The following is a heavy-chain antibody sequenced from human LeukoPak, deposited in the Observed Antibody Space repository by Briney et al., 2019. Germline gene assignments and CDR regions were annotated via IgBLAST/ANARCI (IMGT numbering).Heavy chain of an antibody. CDR1: GFTFSSYL. CDR2: ISSDGSST. CDR3: ARDSGYSPNLSVDY. Sequence: GGSLRLSCAASGFTFSSYLMHWVRQAPGQGLVWVSRISSDGSSTSYADSVKGRFNISRDNAKNTLYLQMNSLRAEDTAVYYCARDSGYSPNLSVDYWGQGTLVTVSS. D-gene: IGHD5-18*01. V-gene: IGHV3-74*01. J-gene: IGHJ4*02.